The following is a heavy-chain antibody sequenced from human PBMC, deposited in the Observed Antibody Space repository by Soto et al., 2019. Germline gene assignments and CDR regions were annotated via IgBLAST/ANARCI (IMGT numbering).Heavy chain of an antibody. D-gene: IGHD1-20*01. CDR2: IYYSGRT. CDR3: ARELSNLNDYFDS. CDR1: GGSISIDDYY. J-gene: IGHJ4*02. Sequence: SETLSLTCTVSGGSISIDDYYWSWIRQPPGKGLEWIGYIYYSGRTHYSPSLERRLTISLETSKNQFSLRLNSLSAADTDVYYCARELSNLNDYFDSWGQGTLVTVSS. V-gene: IGHV4-30-4*01.